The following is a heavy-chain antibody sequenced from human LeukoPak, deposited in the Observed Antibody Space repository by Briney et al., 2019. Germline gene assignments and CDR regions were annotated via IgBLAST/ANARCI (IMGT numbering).Heavy chain of an antibody. CDR1: GGSISSGGYS. CDR3: ASMHYYDDAFDI. J-gene: IGHJ3*02. V-gene: IGHV4-30-2*01. Sequence: SQTLSLTCAVSGGSISSGGYSWSWIRQPPGKGLEWIGYIYHSGSTYYNPSLKSRVTISVDRSKNQFSLKLSSVTAADTAVYYCASMHYYDDAFDIWGQGTMVTVSS. D-gene: IGHD3-22*01. CDR2: IYHSGST.